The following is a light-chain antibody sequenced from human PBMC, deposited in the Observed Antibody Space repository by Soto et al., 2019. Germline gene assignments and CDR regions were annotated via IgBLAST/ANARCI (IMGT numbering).Light chain of an antibody. V-gene: IGKV1-5*01. Sequence: IHMTQAPSTLSASVLYRVTITFRASQSISSWLAWYQQKPGKAPKLLIYDASSLESGVPSRFSGSGSGTEFTLTISSLQPDDLATYYCQQYNSYWTFGQGTKVDIK. J-gene: IGKJ1*01. CDR3: QQYNSYWT. CDR1: QSISSW. CDR2: DAS.